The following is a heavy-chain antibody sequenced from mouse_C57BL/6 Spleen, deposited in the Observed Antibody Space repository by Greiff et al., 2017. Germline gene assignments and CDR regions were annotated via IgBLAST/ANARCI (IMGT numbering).Heavy chain of an antibody. CDR1: GFTFSDYG. CDR3: AKPHYGSSYWYFDV. CDR2: ISSGSSTI. V-gene: IGHV5-17*01. Sequence: EVQVVESGGGLVKPGGSLKLSCAASGFTFSDYGMHWVRQAPEKGLEWVAYISSGSSTIYYADTVKGRFTISRDNAKNTLFLQMTSLRSEDTAMYYCAKPHYGSSYWYFDVWGTGTTVTVSS. D-gene: IGHD1-1*01. J-gene: IGHJ1*03.